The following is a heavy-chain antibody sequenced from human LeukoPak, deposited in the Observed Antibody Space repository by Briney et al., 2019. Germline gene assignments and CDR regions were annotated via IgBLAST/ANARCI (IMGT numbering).Heavy chain of an antibody. V-gene: IGHV4-61*01. CDR3: AREGFYGDYVKTVDY. CDR1: GPSVSSGRYY. CDR2: IYYSGST. J-gene: IGHJ4*02. Sequence: SETLSLTCTVSGPSVSSGRYYWSWIRQPRGKGLKRIGYIYYSGSTNYNPSLESRVTISVDTSKNQFSLKLSSVTAADTAVYYCAREGFYGDYVKTVDYWGQGTLVTVSS. D-gene: IGHD4-17*01.